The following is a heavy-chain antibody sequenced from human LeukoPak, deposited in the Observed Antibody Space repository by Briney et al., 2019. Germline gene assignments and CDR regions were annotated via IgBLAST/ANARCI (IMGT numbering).Heavy chain of an antibody. V-gene: IGHV3-30-3*01. J-gene: IGHJ4*02. Sequence: GGSLRLSCAASGFTFSSYAMSWVRQTPGKGLEWVTLISYDGYDKSYADSVRGRFTISRDNSKNTLYLQMDSLRSDDTAVYYCARDFFPIVDSSWYEIGYWGQGTLVTVSS. CDR2: ISYDGYDK. CDR1: GFTFSSYA. CDR3: ARDFFPIVDSSWYEIGY. D-gene: IGHD6-13*01.